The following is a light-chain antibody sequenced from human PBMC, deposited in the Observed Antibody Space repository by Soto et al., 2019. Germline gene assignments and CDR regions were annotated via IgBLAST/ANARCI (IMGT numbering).Light chain of an antibody. CDR3: QQYGSSPTLT. CDR1: QSVSSRY. J-gene: IGKJ4*01. V-gene: IGKV3-20*01. Sequence: EIVLTQSPGTLSLSPGERAPLSCRASQSVSSRYLAWYQQKPGQAPRLSLYGASSRANGIPDSFSGSGSGTDLTLTISRLEPEDFAVYDCQQYGSSPTLTFGGGTKVDIK. CDR2: GAS.